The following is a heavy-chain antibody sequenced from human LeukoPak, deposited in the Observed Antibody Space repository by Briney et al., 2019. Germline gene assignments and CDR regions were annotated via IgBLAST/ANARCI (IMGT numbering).Heavy chain of an antibody. CDR1: GYTFTGNY. Sequence: ASVKVSCKASGYTFTGNYMHWVRQAPGQGLEWMGRINPNSGGTNYAQKLQGRVTMTTDTSTSTAYMELRSLRSDDTAVYYCARDGSSWYGSTYYYYGMDVWGQGTTVTVSS. CDR3: ARDGSSWYGSTYYYYGMDV. D-gene: IGHD6-13*01. J-gene: IGHJ6*02. CDR2: INPNSGGT. V-gene: IGHV1-2*06.